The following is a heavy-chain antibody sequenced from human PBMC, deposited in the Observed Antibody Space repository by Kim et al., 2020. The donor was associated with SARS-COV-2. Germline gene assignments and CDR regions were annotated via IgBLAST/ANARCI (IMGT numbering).Heavy chain of an antibody. CDR2: MNPNSGNT. CDR3: ARGRFSFGELHYYYYGMDV. Sequence: ASVQVSCKASGYTFTSYDINWVRQATGKGLEWMGWMNPNSGNTGYAQKFQGRVTMTRNTSISTAYMELSSLRSEDTAVYYCARGRFSFGELHYYYYGMDVWGQGTTVTVSS. CDR1: GYTFTSYD. V-gene: IGHV1-8*01. D-gene: IGHD3-10*01. J-gene: IGHJ6*02.